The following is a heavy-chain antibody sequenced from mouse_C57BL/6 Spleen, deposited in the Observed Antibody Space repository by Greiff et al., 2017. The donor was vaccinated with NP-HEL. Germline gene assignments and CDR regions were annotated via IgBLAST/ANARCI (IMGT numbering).Heavy chain of an antibody. V-gene: IGHV5-16*01. J-gene: IGHJ4*01. CDR3: AREDYDVYAMDY. Sequence: DVKLVESEGGLVQPGSSMKLSCTASGFTFSDYYMAWVRQVPEKGLEWVANINYDGSSTYYLDSLKSRFIISRDNAKNILYLQMSSLKSEDTATYYCAREDYDVYAMDYWGQGTSVTVSS. CDR1: GFTFSDYY. D-gene: IGHD2-4*01. CDR2: INYDGSST.